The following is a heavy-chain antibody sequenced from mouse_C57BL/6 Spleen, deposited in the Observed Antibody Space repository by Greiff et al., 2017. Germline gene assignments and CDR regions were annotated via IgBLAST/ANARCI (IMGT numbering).Heavy chain of an antibody. CDR1: GYTFTSYW. Sequence: QVQLQQPGAELVKPGASVKLSCKASGYTFTSYWMHWVKQRPGQGLEWIGMIHPNSGSTNYNEKFKSKATLTVDKSSSTAYMQLSSLTSEDSAVYYCAREYYYGSSHYYAMDYWGQGTSVTVSS. CDR2: IHPNSGST. V-gene: IGHV1-64*01. J-gene: IGHJ4*01. CDR3: AREYYYGSSHYYAMDY. D-gene: IGHD1-1*01.